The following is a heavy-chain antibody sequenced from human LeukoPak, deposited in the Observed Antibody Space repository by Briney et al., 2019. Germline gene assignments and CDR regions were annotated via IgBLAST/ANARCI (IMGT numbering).Heavy chain of an antibody. CDR1: GFTFSSYA. V-gene: IGHV3-30-3*01. D-gene: IGHD6-6*01. CDR3: ARVLLMYSSSFGFDY. CDR2: ISYDGSNK. J-gene: IGHJ4*02. Sequence: TGGSLRLSCAASGFTFSSYAMHWVRQAPGKGLEWVAVISYDGSNKYYADSVKGRFTISRDNSKKTLYLQMNSLRAEDTAVYYCARVLLMYSSSFGFDYWGQGTLVTVSS.